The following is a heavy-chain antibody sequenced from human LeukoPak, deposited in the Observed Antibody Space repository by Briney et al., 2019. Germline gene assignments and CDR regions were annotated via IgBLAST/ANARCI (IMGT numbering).Heavy chain of an antibody. J-gene: IGHJ4*02. D-gene: IGHD3-16*01. Sequence: GGSLRLSCAASGFTFSSYWMHWVRQAPGKGLVWVSRINTDGSSTSYADSVRGRFTISRDNAKNTLYLQMNSLRAEDTAVYYCASPAFHYARRGQGTLVTVSS. CDR2: INTDGSST. V-gene: IGHV3-74*01. CDR1: GFTFSSYW. CDR3: ASPAFHYAR.